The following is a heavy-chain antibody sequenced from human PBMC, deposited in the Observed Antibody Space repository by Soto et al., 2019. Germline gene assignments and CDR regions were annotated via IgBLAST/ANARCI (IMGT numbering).Heavy chain of an antibody. CDR3: AKVRDYYYYGMDV. CDR2: ISYDGSNK. Sequence: QVQLVESGGGVVQPGRSLRLSCAASGFTFSSYGMHWVRQAPGKGLEWVAVISYDGSNKYYADSVKGRFTISRDNSKNTLYLQMSSLRAEDTAVYYCAKVRDYYYYGMDVWGQGTTVTVSS. V-gene: IGHV3-30*18. J-gene: IGHJ6*02. CDR1: GFTFSSYG.